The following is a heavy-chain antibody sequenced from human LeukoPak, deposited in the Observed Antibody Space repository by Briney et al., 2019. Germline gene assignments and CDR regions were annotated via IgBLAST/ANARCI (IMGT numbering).Heavy chain of an antibody. CDR3: AKEGIAVARNAFDI. CDR1: GFTFSSYG. Sequence: GGSLRLSCAASGFTFSSYGMSWVRQAPGKGLEWVSVISGSGGSTYYADSVKGRFTISRDNSKNTLSLQMNSLRGEDTAVYYCAKEGIAVARNAFDIWGQGTMVTVSS. J-gene: IGHJ3*02. D-gene: IGHD6-19*01. V-gene: IGHV3-23*01. CDR2: ISGSGGST.